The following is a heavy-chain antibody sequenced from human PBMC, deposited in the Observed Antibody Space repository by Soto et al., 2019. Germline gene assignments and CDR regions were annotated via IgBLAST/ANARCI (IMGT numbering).Heavy chain of an antibody. CDR1: GFTFSSYG. Sequence: QVQLVESGGGVVQPGRSLRLSCAASGFTFSSYGMHWVRQAPGKGLEWLAVISFDGNYKYHADSVKGRFTISIDNYKNTLVLEMSSLRAEDKAVYYCVKDSLQSGSYENWYFDLWGRGTLVTVTS. D-gene: IGHD1-26*01. CDR2: ISFDGNYK. V-gene: IGHV3-30*18. CDR3: VKDSLQSGSYENWYFDL. J-gene: IGHJ2*01.